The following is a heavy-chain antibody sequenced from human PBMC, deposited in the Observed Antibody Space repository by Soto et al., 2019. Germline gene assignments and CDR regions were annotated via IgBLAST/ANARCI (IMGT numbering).Heavy chain of an antibody. J-gene: IGHJ6*02. V-gene: IGHV3-74*01. CDR2: IRPDGSNT. CDR1: GFLFRSYW. Sequence: EVQLVESGGALVQPGESLRLSCAPSGFLFRSYWMHWVRQTPAKGLVWVSEIRPDGSNTNYADSVRGRFTMSRDNAKNALGLQMSSLRVEDTGVYYCVRGSSAWKGVDVWGQGTTVSVSS. D-gene: IGHD1-1*01. CDR3: VRGSSAWKGVDV.